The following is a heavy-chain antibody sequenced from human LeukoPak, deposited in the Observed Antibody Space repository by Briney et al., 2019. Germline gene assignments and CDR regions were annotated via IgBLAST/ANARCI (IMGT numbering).Heavy chain of an antibody. J-gene: IGHJ6*02. CDR3: ARDRYCSSTSCYADYYYGMDV. CDR2: ISSSGSTI. V-gene: IGHV3-11*01. D-gene: IGHD2-2*01. Sequence: PGGSLRLSCAASGFTFSDYHMSWIRQAPGKGLEWVSYISSSGSTIYYADSVKGRFTISRDNAKNSLYLQMNSLRAEDTAVYYCARDRYCSSTSCYADYYYGMDVWGQGTTVTVSS. CDR1: GFTFSDYH.